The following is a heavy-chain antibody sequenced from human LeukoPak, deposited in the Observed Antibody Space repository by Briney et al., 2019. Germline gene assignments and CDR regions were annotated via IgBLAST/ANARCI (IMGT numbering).Heavy chain of an antibody. V-gene: IGHV1-2*02. Sequence: ASVKVSCKASGYNFTGYYMHWVRQAPGQGLEWMGWINPNSGGTNYAQKFQGTVTMTRDMSISTAYMELSRLRSDDTAVYYCAREAAAPGENYFDYWGQGTLVTVSS. CDR3: AREAAAPGENYFDY. CDR1: GYNFTGYY. J-gene: IGHJ4*02. D-gene: IGHD6-13*01. CDR2: INPNSGGT.